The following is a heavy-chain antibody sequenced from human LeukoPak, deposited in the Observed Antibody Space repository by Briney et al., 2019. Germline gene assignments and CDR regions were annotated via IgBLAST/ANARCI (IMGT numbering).Heavy chain of an antibody. CDR2: INHSGST. CDR3: ARYHYGSGSYPIDY. J-gene: IGHJ4*02. CDR1: GFTFSDYY. Sequence: LRLSCAASGFTFSDYYWSWIRQPPGKGLEWIGEINHSGSTNYNPSLKSRVTISVDTPKNQFSLKLSSVTAADTAVYYCARYHYGSGSYPIDYWGQGTLVTVSS. V-gene: IGHV4-34*01. D-gene: IGHD3-10*01.